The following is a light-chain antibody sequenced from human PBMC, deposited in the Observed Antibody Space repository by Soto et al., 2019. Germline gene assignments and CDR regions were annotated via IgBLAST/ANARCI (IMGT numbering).Light chain of an antibody. CDR3: QAYDSRLSGHVV. V-gene: IGLV1-40*01. CDR1: SSNIGAGYD. J-gene: IGLJ2*01. CDR2: GNS. Sequence: QSVLTQPPSVSGAPGQRVTISCTGSSSNIGAGYDVHWYQQLPGTAPKLLIYGNSNRPSGVPDRFSGSKSGTSASLAITGLPAEDAADYYCQAYDSRLSGHVVFGGGTKLTVL.